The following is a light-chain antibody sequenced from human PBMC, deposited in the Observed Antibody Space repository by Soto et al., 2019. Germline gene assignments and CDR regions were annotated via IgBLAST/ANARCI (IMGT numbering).Light chain of an antibody. V-gene: IGKV1-39*01. CDR3: QQSYFRPRT. CDR2: DAS. Sequence: DIHMSQSHNFLSASVGASVTITCRSNQTITHYVNWYQQKPGRAPALLIYDASSLQSGVPSRFSGRGSGTDFSLTISSLQLADFATYYCQQSYFRPRTFGQG. J-gene: IGKJ1*01. CDR1: QTITHY.